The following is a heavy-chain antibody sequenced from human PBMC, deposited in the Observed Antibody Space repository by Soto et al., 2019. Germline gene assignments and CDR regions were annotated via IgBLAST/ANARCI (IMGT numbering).Heavy chain of an antibody. J-gene: IGHJ6*02. D-gene: IGHD2-8*01. Sequence: SVKVSCKASGGTFSSYAISWVRQAPGQGLEWMGGIIPIFGTANYAQKFQGRVTITADESTSTAYMELSSLRSEDTAVYYCARRGALMVYAIGRGDYYYGMDVWGQ. CDR3: ARRGALMVYAIGRGDYYYGMDV. CDR2: IIPIFGTA. V-gene: IGHV1-69*13. CDR1: GGTFSSYA.